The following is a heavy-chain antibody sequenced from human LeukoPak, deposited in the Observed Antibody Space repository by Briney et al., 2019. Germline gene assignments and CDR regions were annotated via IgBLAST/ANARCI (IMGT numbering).Heavy chain of an antibody. CDR2: INGDGSSS. CDR3: ARVKVVTATTDAFDI. V-gene: IGHV3-74*01. D-gene: IGHD2-21*02. Sequence: GGSLRLSCATSGFTFSTYWMHWVRQAPGKGLVWVSRINGDGSSSTYADSVKGRFTISRDNAKNTLYLQMNSLRTEDTAVYYCARVKVVTATTDAFDIWGQGTMVTVSS. CDR1: GFTFSTYW. J-gene: IGHJ3*02.